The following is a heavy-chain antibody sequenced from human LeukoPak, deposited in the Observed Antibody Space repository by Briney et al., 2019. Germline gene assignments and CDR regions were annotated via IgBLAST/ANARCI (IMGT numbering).Heavy chain of an antibody. CDR2: VSGSGFSA. CDR3: AKDRFGYSFGHDDAFDL. Sequence: PGGSLRLSCAASGLTFSSYAMSWVRQAPGKGPEWVSAVSGSGFSAYYADSVKGRFTISRDNSKNTVDLQMNSLRAEDTAVYYCAKDRFGYSFGHDDAFDLWGQGTMVTVSS. D-gene: IGHD5-18*01. J-gene: IGHJ3*01. CDR1: GLTFSSYA. V-gene: IGHV3-23*01.